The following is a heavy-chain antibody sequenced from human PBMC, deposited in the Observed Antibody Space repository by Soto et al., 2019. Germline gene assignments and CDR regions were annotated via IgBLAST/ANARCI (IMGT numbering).Heavy chain of an antibody. D-gene: IGHD3-16*01. J-gene: IGHJ6*02. CDR2: ISYDGSNK. Sequence: GGSLRLSCAASGFTFSSYAMHWVRQAPGKGLEWVAVISYDGSNKYYADSVKGRFTISRDNSKNTLYLQMNSLRAEDTAVYYCARDNYGRYYYYYYGMDVWGQGTTVTVSS. CDR1: GFTFSSYA. V-gene: IGHV3-30-3*01. CDR3: ARDNYGRYYYYYYGMDV.